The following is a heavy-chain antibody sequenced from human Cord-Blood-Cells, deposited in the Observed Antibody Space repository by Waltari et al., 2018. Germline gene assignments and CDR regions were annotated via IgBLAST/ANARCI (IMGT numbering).Heavy chain of an antibody. CDR1: GGTFSSYA. Sequence: QVQLVQSGAEVKKSGSSVKVSCKASGGTFSSYAISWVRQAPGQGLEWMGGLIPILGIANYAQKFQGRVTITADKSTSTAYMELSSLRSEDTAVYYCARDGLGIVVGATPNWYFDLWGRGTLVTVSS. V-gene: IGHV1-69*10. D-gene: IGHD2-15*01. J-gene: IGHJ2*01. CDR2: LIPILGIA. CDR3: ARDGLGIVVGATPNWYFDL.